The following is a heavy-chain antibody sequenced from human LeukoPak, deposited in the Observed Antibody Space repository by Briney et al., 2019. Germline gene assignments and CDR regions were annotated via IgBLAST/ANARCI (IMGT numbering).Heavy chain of an antibody. Sequence: RAGGSLRLSCVVSGFTVSNNHMSWVRQAPGKGLEWVANIKQDGSQKYYVDSVKGRFAISRDNAKNSLYLQMNSLRAEDTAVYYCARDFEYSSSWTPYYFDYWGQGTLVTVSS. D-gene: IGHD6-6*01. J-gene: IGHJ4*02. CDR3: ARDFEYSSSWTPYYFDY. CDR2: IKQDGSQK. V-gene: IGHV3-7*01. CDR1: GFTVSNNH.